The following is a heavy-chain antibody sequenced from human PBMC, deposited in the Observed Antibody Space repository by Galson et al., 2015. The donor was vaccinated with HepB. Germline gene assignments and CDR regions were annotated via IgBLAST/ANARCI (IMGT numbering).Heavy chain of an antibody. J-gene: IGHJ4*02. D-gene: IGHD3-22*01. Sequence: SLRLSCAASGFTFSRYAMHWVRQAPGKGLEWVAVISYDGSNKYYADSVKGRFTISRDNSKNTLYLQMNSLRAEDTAVYYCARDSGTYSSGYYYNPDYWGQGTLVTVSS. CDR3: ARDSGTYSSGYYYNPDY. CDR1: GFTFSRYA. CDR2: ISYDGSNK. V-gene: IGHV3-30-3*01.